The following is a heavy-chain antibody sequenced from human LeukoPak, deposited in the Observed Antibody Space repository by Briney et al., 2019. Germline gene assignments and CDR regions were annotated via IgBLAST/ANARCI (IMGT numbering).Heavy chain of an antibody. V-gene: IGHV3-21*01. CDR2: ISSSSSYI. D-gene: IGHD3-22*01. CDR3: ARDSGYYDSSGNFDY. Sequence: GSLRLSCAASGFTFSSYSMNWVRQAPGKGLEWVSSISSSSSYIYYADSVKGRFTISRDNAKNSLYLQMNSLRAEDTAVYYCARDSGYYDSSGNFDYWGQGTLVTVSS. CDR1: GFTFSSYS. J-gene: IGHJ4*02.